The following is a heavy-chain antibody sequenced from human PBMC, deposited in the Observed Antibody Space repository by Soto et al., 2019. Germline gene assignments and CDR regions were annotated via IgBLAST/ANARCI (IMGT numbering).Heavy chain of an antibody. CDR1: GFIFSEYT. V-gene: IGHV3-23*05. J-gene: IGHJ4*02. CDR2: IYSGGTA. CDR3: ANDRQPVKSWAYDY. D-gene: IGHD2-2*01. Sequence: EVKFLESGGGLVQPGGSLRLSCKTSGFIFSEYTMSWVRQAPGKGIEWVSAIYSGGTAFYADSVGGRFTISRDNFATTVDLQMSSRRVEGSAIFYCANDRQPVKSWAYDYWGLGTLVTVSS.